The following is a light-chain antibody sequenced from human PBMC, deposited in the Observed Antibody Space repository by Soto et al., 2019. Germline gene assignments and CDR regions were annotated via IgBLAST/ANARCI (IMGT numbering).Light chain of an antibody. CDR3: QQYGSSPFT. CDR1: QSVSSSY. V-gene: IGKV3-20*01. J-gene: IGKJ4*01. Sequence: EIVLTQSPATLSLSPVERATLSCRASQSVSSSYLAWYQQKPGQAPRLLIYGASSRATGIPGRFSGSGSGTDFTLTISRLEPEDFAVYYCQQYGSSPFTFGGGTKVDIK. CDR2: GAS.